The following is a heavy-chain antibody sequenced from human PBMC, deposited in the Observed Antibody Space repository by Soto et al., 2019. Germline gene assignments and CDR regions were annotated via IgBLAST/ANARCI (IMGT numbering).Heavy chain of an antibody. Sequence: EVQLLESGGGLVQPGGSLRLSCSASGFTFSSHDMIWVRQAPGKGLEWVSGVSGGGITSYADSEKGRFTISRDKSRNTLYLQMNSLRVEDTAVYYCVKGFWGDCLGQGTLVTVSS. CDR1: GFTFSSHD. CDR3: VKGFWGDC. CDR2: VSGGGIT. D-gene: IGHD3-16*01. V-gene: IGHV3-23*01. J-gene: IGHJ4*02.